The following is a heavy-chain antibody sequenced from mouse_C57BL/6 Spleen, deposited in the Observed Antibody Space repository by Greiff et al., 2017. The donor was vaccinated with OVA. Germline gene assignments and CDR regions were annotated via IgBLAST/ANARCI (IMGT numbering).Heavy chain of an antibody. CDR2: ISSGSSTI. CDR3: ARAGIYYYGSSYFFDY. J-gene: IGHJ2*01. V-gene: IGHV5-17*01. CDR1: GFTFSDYG. D-gene: IGHD1-1*01. Sequence: EVQRVESGGGLVKPGGSLKLSCAASGFTFSDYGMHWVRQAPEKGLEWVAYISSGSSTIYYADTVKGRFTISRDNAKNTLFLQMTSLRSEDTAMYYCARAGIYYYGSSYFFDYWGQGTTLTVSS.